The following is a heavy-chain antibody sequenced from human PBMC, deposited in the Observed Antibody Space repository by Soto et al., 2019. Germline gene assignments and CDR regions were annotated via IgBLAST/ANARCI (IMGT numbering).Heavy chain of an antibody. CDR3: ARRRASDYGGNHHPYCFDR. J-gene: IGHJ4*02. D-gene: IGHD4-17*01. V-gene: IGHV4-39*01. CDR2: ISYSGRT. CDR1: GASIITDNYF. Sequence: PSETLSLTCTVSGASIITDNYFWVWIRQSPRGGLELIGSISYSGRTYDNPSLQSRVTISIDASKNQFSLKLTSVTTADTAVYYCARRRASDYGGNHHPYCFDRWGQGALVTVSS.